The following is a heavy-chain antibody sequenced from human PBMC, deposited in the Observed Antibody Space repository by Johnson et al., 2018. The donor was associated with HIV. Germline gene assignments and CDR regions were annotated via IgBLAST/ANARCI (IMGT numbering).Heavy chain of an antibody. CDR2: ISWNSGSI. J-gene: IGHJ3*02. CDR3: ATDLSRWELHPLSAFDI. D-gene: IGHD4-23*01. CDR1: GFTFDDYA. Sequence: VQLVESVGGLVQPGRSLRLSCAASGFTFDDYAMHWVRQAPGKGLEWVSGISWNSGSIGYADSVKGRFTISRDNAKNSLYLQTNSLRAEDTALYYCATDLSRWELHPLSAFDIWGQGTMVTVSS. V-gene: IGHV3-9*01.